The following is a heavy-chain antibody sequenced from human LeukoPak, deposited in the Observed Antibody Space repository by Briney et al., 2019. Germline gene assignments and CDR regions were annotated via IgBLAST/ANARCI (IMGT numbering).Heavy chain of an antibody. D-gene: IGHD3-22*01. Sequence: SVKVSCKASGYTFTSYGLTWVRQAPGQGLEWMGRIIPILGIANYAQKFQGRVTITADKSTSTAYMELSSLRSEDTAVYYCAGMYYYDSSGSFDYWGQGTLVTVSS. CDR3: AGMYYYDSSGSFDY. V-gene: IGHV1-69*04. CDR1: GYTFTSYG. J-gene: IGHJ4*02. CDR2: IIPILGIA.